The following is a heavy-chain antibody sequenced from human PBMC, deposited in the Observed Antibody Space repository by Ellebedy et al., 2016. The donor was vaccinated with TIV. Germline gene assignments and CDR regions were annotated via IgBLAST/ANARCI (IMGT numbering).Heavy chain of an antibody. D-gene: IGHD2-15*01. Sequence: GGSLRLSCVASGFTFSSDSMNWVRQAPGKGLEWVSYISSGSSTIYCADSVKGRFTISRDNAKNSLYLQMNSLRAEDTAVYYCARVVVVATSDWFDPWGQGTLVTVSS. CDR2: ISSGSSTI. CDR1: GFTFSSDS. CDR3: ARVVVVATSDWFDP. V-gene: IGHV3-48*04. J-gene: IGHJ5*02.